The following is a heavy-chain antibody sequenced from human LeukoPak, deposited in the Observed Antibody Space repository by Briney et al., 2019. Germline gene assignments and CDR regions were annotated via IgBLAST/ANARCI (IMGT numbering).Heavy chain of an antibody. Sequence: GGSLRLSCVASGFTFGSSAMSWVRQAPGKGPEWVSTFSRSGPDTCYADSVKGRFTIFRDNSKNTLYLQMNSLRDEDTAVYYCAKGALGSWYYFDYWGRGTLVTVSS. J-gene: IGHJ4*02. CDR2: FSRSGPDT. V-gene: IGHV3-23*01. CDR1: GFTFGSSA. D-gene: IGHD6-13*01. CDR3: AKGALGSWYYFDY.